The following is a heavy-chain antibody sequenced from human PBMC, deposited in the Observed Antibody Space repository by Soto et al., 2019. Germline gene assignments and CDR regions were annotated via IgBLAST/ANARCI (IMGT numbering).Heavy chain of an antibody. V-gene: IGHV4-39*01. J-gene: IGHJ6*02. Sequence: SETLSLTCTVSGGSISSSSYYWGWIRQPPGKGLEWIGSIYYSGSTYYNPSLKSRVTISVDTSKNQFSLKLSSVTAADTAVYYCARHSYYDFWSGYYTSYYYYYGMDVWGQGTTVTVSS. CDR3: ARHSYYDFWSGYYTSYYYYYGMDV. CDR2: IYYSGST. CDR1: GGSISSSSYY. D-gene: IGHD3-3*01.